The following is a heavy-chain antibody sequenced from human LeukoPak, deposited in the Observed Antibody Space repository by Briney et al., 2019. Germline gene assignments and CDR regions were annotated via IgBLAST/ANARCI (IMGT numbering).Heavy chain of an antibody. Sequence: SETLSLTCSVSGGSISSSDYYWGWIRQPPGKGLEWIGTIFYNGATKTNPSLSSRVTMSIDTSKNQFSLRLRPVTAADTAVYYCAREARFALPAVGSGDYWGQGTLVTVSS. CDR3: AREARFALPAVGSGDY. CDR1: GGSISSSDYY. J-gene: IGHJ4*02. CDR2: IFYNGAT. V-gene: IGHV4-39*07. D-gene: IGHD2-2*01.